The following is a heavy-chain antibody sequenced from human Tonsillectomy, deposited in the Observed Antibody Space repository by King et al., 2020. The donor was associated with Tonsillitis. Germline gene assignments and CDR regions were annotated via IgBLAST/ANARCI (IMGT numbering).Heavy chain of an antibody. CDR2: ISYDGSNK. Sequence: QLVQSGGGVVQPGRSLRLSCAASGFTFSSYAMHWVRQAPGKGLDWVAVISYDGSNKYYADSVKGRFTISRDNSKNTLYLQMNSLRAEDTAVYYCARGTTAMVPYFDYWDQGTLVTVSS. V-gene: IGHV3-30-3*01. CDR1: GFTFSSYA. J-gene: IGHJ4*02. CDR3: ARGTTAMVPYFDY. D-gene: IGHD5-18*01.